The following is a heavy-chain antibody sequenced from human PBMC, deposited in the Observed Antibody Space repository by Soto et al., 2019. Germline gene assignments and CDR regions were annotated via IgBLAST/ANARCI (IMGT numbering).Heavy chain of an antibody. Sequence: SETLSVTCTVSGGSLSSGGYYWSWIRQHPGKGLEWIGYIYYSGSTYYNPSLKSRVTISVDTSKNQFSLKLSSVTAADTAVYYCARVTTVTNVGYYYYGMDVWGQGTTVTVSS. V-gene: IGHV4-31*03. D-gene: IGHD4-17*01. CDR1: GGSLSSGGYY. CDR3: ARVTTVTNVGYYYYGMDV. CDR2: IYYSGST. J-gene: IGHJ6*02.